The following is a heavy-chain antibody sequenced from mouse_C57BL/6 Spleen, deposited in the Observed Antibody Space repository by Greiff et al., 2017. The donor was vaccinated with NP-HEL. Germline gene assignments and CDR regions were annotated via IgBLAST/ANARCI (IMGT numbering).Heavy chain of an antibody. D-gene: IGHD2-4*01. CDR2: IDPSDSYT. Sequence: QVQLQQPGAELVMPGASVKLSCKASGYTFTSYWMHWVKQRPGQGLEWIGEIDPSDSYTNYNQKFKGKSTLTVDKSSSTAYMQLSSLTSEDSAVYYCARKRNNDYDGDYFDYWGQGTTLTVSS. V-gene: IGHV1-69*01. J-gene: IGHJ2*01. CDR3: ARKRNNDYDGDYFDY. CDR1: GYTFTSYW.